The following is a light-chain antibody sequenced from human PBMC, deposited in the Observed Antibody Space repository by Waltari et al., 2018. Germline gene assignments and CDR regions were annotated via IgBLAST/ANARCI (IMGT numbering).Light chain of an antibody. V-gene: IGLV2-23*02. J-gene: IGLJ3*02. Sequence: QSALTQPASVSGSPGQSITISCTVTSSNVGFHHLFSWYHQHPDKAPKPLVYAVLERPSGVSSRFSGAKSGNTASLTISGRQAEDEADYYCCSYAGRNIWVFGGGTKVTVL. CDR3: CSYAGRNIWV. CDR1: SSNVGFHHL. CDR2: AVL.